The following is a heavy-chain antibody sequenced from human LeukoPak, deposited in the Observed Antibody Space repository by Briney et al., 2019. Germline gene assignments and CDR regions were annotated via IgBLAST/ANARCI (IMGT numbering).Heavy chain of an antibody. D-gene: IGHD6-19*01. Sequence: SETLSLTCSVSGGSISSGSYYWGWIRQPPGKGLEWIGSIYSSGSTYYNPSLKSRVTISVDTSKNQFSLKLSSVTAADTAVYYCARSSLSNGWYLDFWGQGTLVTVSS. CDR3: ARSSLSNGWYLDF. J-gene: IGHJ4*02. CDR1: GGSISSGSYY. V-gene: IGHV4-39*07. CDR2: IYSSGST.